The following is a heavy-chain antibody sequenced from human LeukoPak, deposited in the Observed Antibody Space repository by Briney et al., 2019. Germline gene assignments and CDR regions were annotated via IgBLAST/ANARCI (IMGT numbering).Heavy chain of an antibody. V-gene: IGHV4-30-4*08. CDR1: GGSISSGGYY. CDR2: IYYSGST. CDR3: ARDHQGYFGY. Sequence: SETLSLTCTVSGGSISSGGYYWSWIRQHPGKGLEWIGYIYYSGSTYYNPSLKSRVTISVDTSKNQFSLKLSSVTAADTAVYYCARDHQGYFGYWGQGTLVTVSS. J-gene: IGHJ4*02.